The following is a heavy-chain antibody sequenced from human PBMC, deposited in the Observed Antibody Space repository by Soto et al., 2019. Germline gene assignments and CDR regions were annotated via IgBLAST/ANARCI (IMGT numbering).Heavy chain of an antibody. CDR1: GYTLTRYG. Sequence: APGKVSCKGSGYTLTRYGINWGRQAPGQGLEWMGWISAYNGNANYAQKLQGRVTMTTDTSTSTAYMELRSLRSDDTAVYYCARDLDPTEGWFDPWGQGTLVTVSS. CDR2: ISAYNGNA. J-gene: IGHJ5*02. V-gene: IGHV1-18*01. D-gene: IGHD1-1*01. CDR3: ARDLDPTEGWFDP.